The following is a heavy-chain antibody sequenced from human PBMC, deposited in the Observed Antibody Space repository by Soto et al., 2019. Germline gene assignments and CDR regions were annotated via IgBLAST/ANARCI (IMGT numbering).Heavy chain of an antibody. Sequence: PGGSLRLSCAASGFTFSSYAMSWVRQAPGKGLEWVSAISGSGGSTYYADSVKGRFTISRDNSKNTLYLQMNSLRAEDTAVYYCAKFPRRYRTNGVCSGYYYYMDVWGKGTTVNVSS. V-gene: IGHV3-23*01. CDR3: AKFPRRYRTNGVCSGYYYYMDV. CDR2: ISGSGGST. D-gene: IGHD2-8*01. J-gene: IGHJ6*03. CDR1: GFTFSSYA.